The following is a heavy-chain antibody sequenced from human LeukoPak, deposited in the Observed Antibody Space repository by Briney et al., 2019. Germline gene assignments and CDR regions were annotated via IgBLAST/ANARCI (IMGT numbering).Heavy chain of an antibody. Sequence: GGSLRLSCAASGFTFSTYSMNWVRQAPGKGLECVSSISSSSSTIFYADSVKGRFTISRDNAKNSLYLQMNGLRAEDTAVYYCVRDLHTYGPWGNWGQGTLVTVSS. V-gene: IGHV3-48*01. D-gene: IGHD5-18*01. CDR2: ISSSSSTI. CDR3: VRDLHTYGPWGN. CDR1: GFTFSTYS. J-gene: IGHJ4*02.